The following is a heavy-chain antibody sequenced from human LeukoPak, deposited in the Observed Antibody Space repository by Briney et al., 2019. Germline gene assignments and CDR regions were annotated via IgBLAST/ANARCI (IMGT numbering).Heavy chain of an antibody. V-gene: IGHV3-9*01. CDR2: VSWYSGSI. J-gene: IGHJ4*02. D-gene: IGHD6-19*01. CDR1: GFTFDDYA. Sequence: GGSLRLSCAASGFTFDDYAMHWVRQVPGKGLEWVSGVSWYSGSIGYADSVKGRFTISRDNAKNSLYMEMKSLRAEDAALYYCAKRGLRGSGWYFDLWGQGTLVAVSS. CDR3: AKRGLRGSGWYFDL.